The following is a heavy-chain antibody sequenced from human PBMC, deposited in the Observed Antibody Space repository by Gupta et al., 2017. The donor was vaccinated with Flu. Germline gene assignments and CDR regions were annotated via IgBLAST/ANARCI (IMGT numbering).Heavy chain of an antibody. J-gene: IGHJ6*02. CDR3: ARDSRPYYYGMDV. CDR1: GYSISSGYY. CDR2: IYHSGAT. Sequence: QVQLHESGPCLVKPSATLSLTFAVSGYSISSGYYWGWIRQPPGKGLEWMGSIYHSGATYYNPSLKSRVTITVDTSKNQFSLELNSVTAADTAVYYCARDSRPYYYGMDVWGQGTTVAVFS. V-gene: IGHV4-38-2*02.